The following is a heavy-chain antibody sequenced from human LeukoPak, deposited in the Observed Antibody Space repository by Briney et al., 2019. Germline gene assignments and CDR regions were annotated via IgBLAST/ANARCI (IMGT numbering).Heavy chain of an antibody. CDR1: GGSVSSVGDY. D-gene: IGHD2-2*02. CDR2: IYTSGST. CDR3: ARDHRYCSSTSCYIGFDY. V-gene: IGHV4-61*02. Sequence: SETLSLTCTVSGGSVSSVGDYWNWIRQPAGKGLEWIGRIYTSGSTNYNPSLKSRVTISVDTSKNQFSLKLSSVTAADTAVYYCARDHRYCSSTSCYIGFDYWGQGTLVTVSS. J-gene: IGHJ4*02.